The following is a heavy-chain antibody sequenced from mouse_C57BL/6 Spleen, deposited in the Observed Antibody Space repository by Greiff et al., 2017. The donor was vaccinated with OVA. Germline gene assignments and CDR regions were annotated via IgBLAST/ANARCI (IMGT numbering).Heavy chain of an antibody. CDR2: IYPGDGDT. V-gene: IGHV1-82*01. CDR1: GYAFSSSW. Sequence: QVQLQQSGPELVKPGASVKISCKASGYAFSSSWMNWVKQRPGKGLEWIGRIYPGDGDTNYNGKFKGKATLTADTSSSTAYMQLSSLTSEDSAVYCCARPATFAYWGQGTLVTVSA. J-gene: IGHJ3*01. CDR3: ARPATFAY. D-gene: IGHD1-2*01.